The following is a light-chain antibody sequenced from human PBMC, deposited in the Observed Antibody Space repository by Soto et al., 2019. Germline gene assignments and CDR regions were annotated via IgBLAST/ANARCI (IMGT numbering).Light chain of an antibody. Sequence: VVALSPGTLSWSGGESGSLSCTASQSVSSSYLAWYQQKPGQAPRLLIYGVSSRATGVPDRFNGSGSGTDFTLTISRLEPEDFAVYYCQQYTDWLLKFGQGTKVDIK. V-gene: IGKV3-20*01. CDR1: QSVSSSY. J-gene: IGKJ1*01. CDR3: QQYTDWLLK. CDR2: GVS.